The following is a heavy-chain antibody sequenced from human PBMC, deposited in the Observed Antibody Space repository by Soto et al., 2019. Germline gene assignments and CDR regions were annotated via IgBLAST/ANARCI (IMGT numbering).Heavy chain of an antibody. CDR1: GGSFSGYY. V-gene: IGHV4-34*01. Sequence: QVQLQQWGAGLLKPSETLSLTCAVYGGSFSGYYWSWIRQPPGKGLEWIGEINHSGSTNYNPSLKSRVTISVDTSKHQFSLKLSSVTAADTAVYYCARGRITGTDWYFDLWGRGTLVTVSS. CDR3: ARGRITGTDWYFDL. J-gene: IGHJ2*01. D-gene: IGHD1-20*01. CDR2: INHSGST.